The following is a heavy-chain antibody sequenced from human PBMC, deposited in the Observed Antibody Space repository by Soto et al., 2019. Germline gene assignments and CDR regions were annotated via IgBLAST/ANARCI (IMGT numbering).Heavy chain of an antibody. D-gene: IGHD3-16*01. CDR3: AKAPRGSTYTYFDY. CDR2: ISGSGGST. Sequence: PGGSLRLSCAASGFTFSSYAMSWVRQAPGKGLEWVSAISGSGGSTYYADSVKGRFTISRDNSKNTLYLQMNSLRAEDTAVYYGAKAPRGSTYTYFDYWGQGTLVTVPS. J-gene: IGHJ4*02. V-gene: IGHV3-23*01. CDR1: GFTFSSYA.